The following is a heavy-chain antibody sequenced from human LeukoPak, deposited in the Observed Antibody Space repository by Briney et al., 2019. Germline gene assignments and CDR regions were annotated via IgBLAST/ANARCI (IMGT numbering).Heavy chain of an antibody. D-gene: IGHD5-18*01. CDR2: IYYSGST. CDR3: AREYVDTGNSLDY. V-gene: IGHV4-39*07. CDR1: GGSISSSSYY. Sequence: SETLSLTCTVSGGSISSSSYYWGWIRQPPGKGLEWIGSIYYSGSTYYNPSLKSRVTISVDTSKNQFSLKLSSVTAADTAVYYCAREYVDTGNSLDYWGQGTLVTVSS. J-gene: IGHJ4*02.